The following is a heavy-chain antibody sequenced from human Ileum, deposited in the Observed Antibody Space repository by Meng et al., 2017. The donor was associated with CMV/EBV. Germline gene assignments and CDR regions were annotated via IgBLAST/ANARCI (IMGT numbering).Heavy chain of an antibody. Sequence: HVVQLEYHMKTPGCSVKDARKSSGYSFTCHDSLGVRQAPGQGLEWMGWINPNSGGTYYTQKFQGRVTMTRDTSINTAYSELSRLTSDDTAVYFCSRTWMQVWSPDYDDWGQRTLVTVSS. CDR1: GYSFTCHD. CDR2: INPNSGGT. CDR3: SRTWMQVWSPDYDD. D-gene: IGHD5-18*01. J-gene: IGHJ4*02. V-gene: IGHV1-2*02.